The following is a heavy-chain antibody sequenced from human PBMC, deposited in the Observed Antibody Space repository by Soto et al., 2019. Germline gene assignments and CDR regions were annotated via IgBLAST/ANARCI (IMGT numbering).Heavy chain of an antibody. J-gene: IGHJ3*02. D-gene: IGHD3-10*01. V-gene: IGHV3-30*18. Sequence: GGSLRLSCAASGFTFSSYGIHWVRQAPGKGLEWVAVISSDGSNKYYADSVKGRFTISRDDSKNTLYLQMNSLRAEDTAVYYCAKERLGGHYGHRGGAFDIWGQGTMVTVSS. CDR2: ISSDGSNK. CDR1: GFTFSSYG. CDR3: AKERLGGHYGHRGGAFDI.